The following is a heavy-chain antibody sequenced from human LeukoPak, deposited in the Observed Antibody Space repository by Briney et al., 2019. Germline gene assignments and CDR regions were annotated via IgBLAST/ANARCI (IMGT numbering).Heavy chain of an antibody. CDR1: GYTFTGYY. J-gene: IGHJ6*02. D-gene: IGHD1-26*01. Sequence: ASVKVSCKASGYTFTGYYMHWVRQAPGQGLEWMGWMNPNSGNTGYAQKFQGRVTMTRNTSISTAYMELSSLRSEDTAVYYCARGRSSGSYPVSYYYYGMDVWGQGTTVTVSS. CDR2: MNPNSGNT. CDR3: ARGRSSGSYPVSYYYYGMDV. V-gene: IGHV1-8*02.